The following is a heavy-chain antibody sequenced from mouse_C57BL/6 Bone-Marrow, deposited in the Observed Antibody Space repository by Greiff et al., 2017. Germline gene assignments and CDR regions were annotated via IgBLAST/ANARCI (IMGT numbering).Heavy chain of an antibody. J-gene: IGHJ2*01. CDR1: GYTFTSYW. Sequence: QVQLQQSGAELAKPGASVKLSCKASGYTFTSYWMHWVKQRPGQGLEWIGYINPSSGYTKYNQKFKDKATLTADKSSSTAYMQLSSLTFEDSAVYYCARRYYGSPHDDYGGQCTTLTHFDYWGQGTTLTVSS. D-gene: IGHD1-1*01. CDR2: INPSSGYT. CDR3: ARRYYGSPHDDYGGQCTTLTHFDY. V-gene: IGHV1-7*01.